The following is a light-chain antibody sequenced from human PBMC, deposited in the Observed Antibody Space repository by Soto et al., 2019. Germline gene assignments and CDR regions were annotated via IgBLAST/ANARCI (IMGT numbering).Light chain of an antibody. CDR1: QSIKIW. J-gene: IGKJ3*01. CDR3: QKLNGYF. V-gene: IGKV1-5*03. CDR2: KAS. Sequence: DTQMTQSPSTLSASVVDIVTTTVLGSQSIKIWLAWYQQKPGRDAKLLIYKASTLESGVTSRFSGSGSGAEFTLTISSLKPEDFATYYWQKLNGYFFGAGTKVDIK.